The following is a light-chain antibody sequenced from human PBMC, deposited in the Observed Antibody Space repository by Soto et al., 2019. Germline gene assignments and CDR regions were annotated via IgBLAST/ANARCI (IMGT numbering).Light chain of an antibody. V-gene: IGLV1-40*01. CDR2: GNS. CDR1: SSNIGAGYG. J-gene: IGLJ1*01. CDR3: QSYDSSLSGGV. Sequence: QSALTQPPSVSWAPGQRVTISCTGSSSNIGAGYGVHWYQQLPGTAPKLLIYGNSNRPSGVPDRFSGSKSGTSASLAITALQAEDEADYYCQSYDSSLSGGVFGTGTKVTVL.